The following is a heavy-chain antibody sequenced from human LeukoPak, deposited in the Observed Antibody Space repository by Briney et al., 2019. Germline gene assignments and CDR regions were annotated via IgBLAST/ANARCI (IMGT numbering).Heavy chain of an antibody. CDR1: GFTFSSYA. Sequence: PGRSLRLSCAASGFTFSSYAMHWVRQAPGKGLEWVAVISYDGSNKYYADSVKGRFTISRDNSKNTLYLQMNSLRAEDTAVYYRARDLYSSGWYTSYYFDYWGQGTLVTVSS. V-gene: IGHV3-30*04. D-gene: IGHD6-19*01. J-gene: IGHJ4*02. CDR3: ARDLYSSGWYTSYYFDY. CDR2: ISYDGSNK.